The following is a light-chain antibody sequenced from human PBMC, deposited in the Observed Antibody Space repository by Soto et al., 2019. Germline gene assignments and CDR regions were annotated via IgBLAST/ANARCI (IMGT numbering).Light chain of an antibody. CDR2: EVS. CDR1: SSDVGGRNC. CDR3: SSFTPSSTYV. V-gene: IGLV2-14*01. Sequence: QSALTQPASVSGSPGQSITISCTGTSSDVGGRNCVSWYQQHPGKAPKLMIYEVSNRPSGVSNRFSGSKSGNTASLTISGLQAEDEADYYCSSFTPSSTYVFGPGTKLTVL. J-gene: IGLJ1*01.